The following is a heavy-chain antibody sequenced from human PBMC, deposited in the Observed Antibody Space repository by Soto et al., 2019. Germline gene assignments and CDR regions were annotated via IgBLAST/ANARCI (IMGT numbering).Heavy chain of an antibody. V-gene: IGHV1-69*12. D-gene: IGHD1-1*01. J-gene: IGHJ6*02. CDR3: ASPTKPLYYYYGMDV. CDR1: GGTFSSYA. CDR2: IIPIFGTA. Sequence: QVQLVQSGAEEKKPGSSVKVSCKASGGTFSSYAISWVRQAPGQGLEWMGGIIPIFGTANYAQKFQGRVTITADESTSTAYMELCSLRSEETAVYYCASPTKPLYYYYGMDVWGQGSTVTVSS.